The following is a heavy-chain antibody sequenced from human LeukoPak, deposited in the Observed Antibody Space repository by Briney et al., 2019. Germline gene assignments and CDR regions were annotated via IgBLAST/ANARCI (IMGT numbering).Heavy chain of an antibody. Sequence: SETLSLTCTVSGGSISSPYYSWGWIRQPPGKGLEWIGNIDYTGNTYYNPSPRSRVSISVDTSNNHFSLKLTSLTAADAAVFYCARLSGPLGFCSGGSCYSDWYFGLWGRGTLVTVSS. D-gene: IGHD2-15*01. CDR1: GGSISSPYYS. CDR2: IDYTGNT. J-gene: IGHJ2*01. CDR3: ARLSGPLGFCSGGSCYSDWYFGL. V-gene: IGHV4-39*02.